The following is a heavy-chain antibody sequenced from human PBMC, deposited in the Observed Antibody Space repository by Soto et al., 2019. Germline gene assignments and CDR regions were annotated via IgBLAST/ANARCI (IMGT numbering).Heavy chain of an antibody. J-gene: IGHJ6*02. D-gene: IGHD3-10*01. CDR1: GYTFTSYY. CDR2: INPSGGST. CDR3: ARDYYGSGRFSRYGMDV. V-gene: IGHV1-46*01. Sequence: ASVKVCCKASGYTFTSYYMHWVRQAPGQGLEWMGIINPSGGSTSYAQKFQGRVTMTRDTSTSTVYMELSSLRSEDTAVYYCARDYYGSGRFSRYGMDVWGQGTTVTVSS.